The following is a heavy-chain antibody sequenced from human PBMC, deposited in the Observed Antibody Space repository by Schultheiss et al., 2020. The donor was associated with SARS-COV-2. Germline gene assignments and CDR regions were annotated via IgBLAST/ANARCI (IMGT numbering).Heavy chain of an antibody. Sequence: GSLRLSCTVSSGSLIPYYWTWIRQPPGKGLEWIGYISYTGSPSYNPSLKSRVTFSLDTSKKQFSLKLSSVTAADTAVYYCARQRYNWNDDGMDVWGQGTTVTVSS. D-gene: IGHD1-1*01. V-gene: IGHV4-59*08. CDR3: ARQRYNWNDDGMDV. CDR1: SGSLIPYY. J-gene: IGHJ6*02. CDR2: ISYTGSP.